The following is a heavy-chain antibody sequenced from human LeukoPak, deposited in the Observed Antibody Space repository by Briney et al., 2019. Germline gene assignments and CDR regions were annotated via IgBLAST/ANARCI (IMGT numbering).Heavy chain of an antibody. J-gene: IGHJ3*02. CDR2: INHNIGVT. D-gene: IGHD3-10*01. V-gene: IGHV1-2*02. CDR1: GYTFTGYY. Sequence: ASVKVSCMASGYTFTGYYMHWVRQAPGQRREWMGWINHNIGVTNYAQKFQGRVTMTRDTSISTAYMELSRLRSDDTAVYYCAREDRRGGELLWFGELFSVAFDIWGQGTMVTVSS. CDR3: AREDRRGGELLWFGELFSVAFDI.